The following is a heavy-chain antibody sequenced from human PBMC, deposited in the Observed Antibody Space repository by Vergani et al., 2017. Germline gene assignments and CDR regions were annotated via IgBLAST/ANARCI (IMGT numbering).Heavy chain of an antibody. CDR1: GYTFTSYY. Sequence: QVQLVQSGAEVKKPGASVKVSCKASGYTFTSYYMHWVRQAPGQGLEWMGIINPSGGSTSYAQKFQGRVTMTRDTSTSTAYMELSSLRSEDTAVYYCARDTGSSSHYYYYMDVWGKGTTVTVSS. D-gene: IGHD6-6*01. J-gene: IGHJ6*03. V-gene: IGHV1-46*03. CDR2: INPSGGST. CDR3: ARDTGSSSHYYYYMDV.